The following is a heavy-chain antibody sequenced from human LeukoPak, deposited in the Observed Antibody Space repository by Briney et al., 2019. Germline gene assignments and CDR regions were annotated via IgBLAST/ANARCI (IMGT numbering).Heavy chain of an antibody. CDR2: IHYSGST. J-gene: IGHJ2*01. V-gene: IGHV4-59*12. Sequence: PSETLSLTCTVSGGSINSYYWSWIRQPPGRGLEWVGSIHYSGSTSYNPSLRSRVTISVDTSKNQFSLKLSSVTAADTAVYYCASVVPAAKGIMYFDLWGRGTLVTVSS. CDR1: GGSINSYY. D-gene: IGHD2-2*01. CDR3: ASVVPAAKGIMYFDL.